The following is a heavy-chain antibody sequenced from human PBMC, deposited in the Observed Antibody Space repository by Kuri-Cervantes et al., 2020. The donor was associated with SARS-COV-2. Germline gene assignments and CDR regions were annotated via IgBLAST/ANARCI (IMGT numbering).Heavy chain of an antibody. D-gene: IGHD4-11*01. CDR3: ARTGPTVTTWFNYYMDV. V-gene: IGHV3-30-3*01. CDR2: ISYDGSNK. Sequence: GGPLRLSCAGSGFTFSRYAMHWVRQVQGEGLEWVAVISYDGSNKYCADAVKGRFTITRDNSMNTLNLKMNSLRPEDTAVYHCARTGPTVTTWFNYYMDVWGKGTTVTVSS. CDR1: GFTFSRYA. J-gene: IGHJ6*03.